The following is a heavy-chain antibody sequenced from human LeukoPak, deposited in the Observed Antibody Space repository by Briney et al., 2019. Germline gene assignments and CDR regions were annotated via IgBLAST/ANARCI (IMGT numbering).Heavy chain of an antibody. J-gene: IGHJ6*02. CDR1: GVSISSSNW. CDR2: IYHSGST. CDR3: ARDDDYSNYDRYYGLDV. D-gene: IGHD4-11*01. V-gene: IGHV4-4*02. Sequence: SGTLSLTCVVSGVSISSSNWWSWVRQPPGKGLEWIGEIYHSGSTNYNPSLKSRVTISVDKSKNQFSLKLSSVTAADTAVYYCARDDDYSNYDRYYGLDVWGQGTTVTVSS.